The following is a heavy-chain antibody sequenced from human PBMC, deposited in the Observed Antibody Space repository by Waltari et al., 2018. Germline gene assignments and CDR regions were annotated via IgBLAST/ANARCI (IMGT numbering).Heavy chain of an antibody. V-gene: IGHV3-23*01. CDR3: TKMRRNLPRDIIDN. Sequence: EVQLLESGGGLVQRGGSLRLSCAVAGFIFSRFAMIWVRHTPGKGLEWVAGTSASSGSTYYADSVQGRFTISRDNSKKRVFLQMNSLRAEDTATYYCTKMRRNLPRDIIDNWGQGTQVIIAS. CDR1: GFIFSRFA. J-gene: IGHJ4*02. CDR2: TSASSGST.